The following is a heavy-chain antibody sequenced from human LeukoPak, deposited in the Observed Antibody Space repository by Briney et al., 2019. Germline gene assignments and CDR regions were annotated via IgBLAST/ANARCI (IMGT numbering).Heavy chain of an antibody. V-gene: IGHV3-23*01. CDR2: ISGSGGST. CDR1: GFTFSSYA. CDR3: ATLCSYGYFPAFDY. Sequence: PGGSLRLSCAASGFTFSSYAMSWVRQAPGKGLEWVSAISGSGGSTYYADSVKGLFTISRDNSKNTLYLQMNSLRAEDTAVYYCATLCSYGYFPAFDYWGQGTLVTVSS. J-gene: IGHJ4*02. D-gene: IGHD5-18*01.